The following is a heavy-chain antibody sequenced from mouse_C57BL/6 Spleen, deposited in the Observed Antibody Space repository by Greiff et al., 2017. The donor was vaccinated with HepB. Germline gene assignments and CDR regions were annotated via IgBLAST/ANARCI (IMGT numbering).Heavy chain of an antibody. Sequence: KESGPGILQSSQTLSLTCSFSGFSLSTSGMGVSWIRQPSGKGLEWLAHIYWDDDKRYNPSLKSRLTISKDTSRNQVFLKITSVDTADTATYYCARAYDEYFDVWGTGTTVTVSS. V-gene: IGHV8-12*01. D-gene: IGHD2-12*01. CDR1: GFSLSTSGMG. J-gene: IGHJ1*03. CDR3: ARAYDEYFDV. CDR2: IYWDDDK.